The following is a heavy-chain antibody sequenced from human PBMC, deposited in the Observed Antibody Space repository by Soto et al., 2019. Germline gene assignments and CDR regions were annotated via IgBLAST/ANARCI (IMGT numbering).Heavy chain of an antibody. V-gene: IGHV1-2*04. CDR3: ARGSGYSYGRDWFDP. CDR2: INPNSGGT. CDR1: GYTFTSYY. D-gene: IGHD5-18*01. J-gene: IGHJ5*02. Sequence: ASVKVSCKASGYTFTSYYMHWVRQAPGQGLEWMGWINPNSGGTNYAQKFQGWVTMTRDTSISTAYMELSRLRSDDTAVYYCARGSGYSYGRDWFDPWGQGTLVTVSS.